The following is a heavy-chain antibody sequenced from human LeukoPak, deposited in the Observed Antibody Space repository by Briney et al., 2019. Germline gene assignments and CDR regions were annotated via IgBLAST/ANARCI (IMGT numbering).Heavy chain of an antibody. D-gene: IGHD4-17*01. CDR1: GGSISSGGYY. V-gene: IGHV4-31*03. CDR3: ARERFMTTVSSFDY. J-gene: IGHJ4*02. CDR2: IYYSGST. Sequence: PSQTLSLTCTVSGGSISSGGYYWSWIRQHPGKGLEWIGYIYYSGSTYYNPSLKSRVTTSIDTSKNQFSLKLSSVTAADTAVYYCARERFMTTVSSFDYWGQGTLVTVSS.